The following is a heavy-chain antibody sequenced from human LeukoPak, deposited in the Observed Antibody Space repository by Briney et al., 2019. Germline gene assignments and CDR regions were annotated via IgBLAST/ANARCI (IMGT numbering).Heavy chain of an antibody. CDR3: ARVICSGGSCRFDY. D-gene: IGHD2-15*01. J-gene: IGHJ4*02. CDR1: GYTFTSYG. V-gene: IGHV1-18*01. CDR2: ISAYNGNT. Sequence: GASVKVSCKASGYTFTSYGISWVRQAPGQGLEWMGWISAYNGNTNYAQKLQGRVTMTTDTSTGTAYMELRSVRSDDTAVYYCARVICSGGSCRFDYWGQGTLVTVSS.